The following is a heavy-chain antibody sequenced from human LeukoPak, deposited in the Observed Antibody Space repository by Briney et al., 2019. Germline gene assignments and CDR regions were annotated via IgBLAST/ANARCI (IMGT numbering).Heavy chain of an antibody. Sequence: PGGSLRLSCAASGFTFSSYGMHWVRQAPGKGLEWVAVIWYDGSNKYYEDSVKGRFTISRDNSKNTLYLQMNSLRAEDTAVYYCAKDIGYYDFWSGYNTYYYGMDVWGQGTTVTVSS. D-gene: IGHD3-3*01. J-gene: IGHJ6*02. CDR1: GFTFSSYG. V-gene: IGHV3-30*02. CDR2: IWYDGSNK. CDR3: AKDIGYYDFWSGYNTYYYGMDV.